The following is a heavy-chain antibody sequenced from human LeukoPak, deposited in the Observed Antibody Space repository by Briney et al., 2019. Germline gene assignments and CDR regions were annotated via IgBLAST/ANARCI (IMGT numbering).Heavy chain of an antibody. CDR3: AKLGVALATSESYFDY. CDR2: ISGSGGST. J-gene: IGHJ4*02. CDR1: GFTFSSYA. V-gene: IGHV3-23*01. Sequence: GGSLRLSCAASGFTFSSYAMSWVRQAPGKGVEWVSAISGSGGSTYYADSVKGRFTISRDNSKNTLYLQMNSLRAEDTAVYYCAKLGVALATSESYFDYWGQGTLVTVSS. D-gene: IGHD5-24*01.